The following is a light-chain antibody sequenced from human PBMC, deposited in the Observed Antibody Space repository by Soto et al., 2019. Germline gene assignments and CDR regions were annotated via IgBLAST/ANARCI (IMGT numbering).Light chain of an antibody. CDR3: QTWGTGSWV. CDR1: SGHSSYA. V-gene: IGLV4-69*01. CDR2: LNSDGSH. Sequence: QLVLTQSPSASASLGASVKLTCTLSSGHSSYAIAWHQQQPEKGPRYLMKLNSDGSHSKGDGIPDRFSGSSSGAERYLTISSLQDEDEADYYCQTWGTGSWVFGGGTKVTVL. J-gene: IGLJ3*02.